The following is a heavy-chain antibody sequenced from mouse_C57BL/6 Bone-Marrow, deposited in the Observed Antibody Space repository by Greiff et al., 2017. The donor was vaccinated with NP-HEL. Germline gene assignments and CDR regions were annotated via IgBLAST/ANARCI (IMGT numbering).Heavy chain of an antibody. V-gene: IGHV1-81*01. CDR1: GYTFTSYG. J-gene: IGHJ1*03. CDR3: ARDKYYGSSSWYFDV. CDR2: IYPRSGNT. D-gene: IGHD1-1*01. Sequence: VQLQQSGAELARPGASVKLSCKASGYTFTSYGISWVKQRTGQGLEWIGEIYPRSGNTYYNEKFKGKATLTADKSSSTAYMELRSLTSEDSAVYFCARDKYYGSSSWYFDVWGTGTTVTVSS.